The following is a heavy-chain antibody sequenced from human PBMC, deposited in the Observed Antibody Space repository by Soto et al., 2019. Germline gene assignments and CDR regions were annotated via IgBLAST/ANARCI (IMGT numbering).Heavy chain of an antibody. J-gene: IGHJ4*02. Sequence: SVKVYCKASGGAFSDYAFNWVRQAPGQGLEWMGGIIPIFGAANYAQKFQGRVTITADESTSTVYMELRSLRSDDTAVFYCARELRITTAGPRPYDYWGQGTLVTVSS. CDR3: ARELRITTAGPRPYDY. V-gene: IGHV1-69*13. CDR2: IIPIFGAA. CDR1: GGAFSDYA. D-gene: IGHD6-13*01.